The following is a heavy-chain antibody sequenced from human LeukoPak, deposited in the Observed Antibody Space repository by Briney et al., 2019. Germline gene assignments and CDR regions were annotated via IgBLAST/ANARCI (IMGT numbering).Heavy chain of an antibody. CDR1: GFTFSSYS. CDR3: ATGRYCSGGSCYGNWFDP. CDR2: ISSSSSYI. V-gene: IGHV3-21*01. Sequence: PGGSLRLSCAASGFTFSSYSMNWVRQAPGKGLEWVSSISSSSSYIYYADSVKGRFTIPRDNAKNSLYLQMNSLRAEDTAVYYCATGRYCSGGSCYGNWFDPWGQGTLVTVSS. J-gene: IGHJ5*02. D-gene: IGHD2-15*01.